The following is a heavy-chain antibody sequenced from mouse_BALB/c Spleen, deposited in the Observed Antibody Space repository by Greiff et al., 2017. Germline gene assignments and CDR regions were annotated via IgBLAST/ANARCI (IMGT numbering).Heavy chain of an antibody. J-gene: IGHJ2*01. CDR1: GFNIKDTY. CDR3: ARNGGFDY. Sequence: EVQLQQSGAELVKPGASVKLSCTASGFNIKDTYMHWVKQRPEQGLEWIGRIDPANGTTKYDPKFQGKATITADTSSNTAYLQLSNLTSEDTAVYYCARNGGFDYWGQGTTLTVSS. CDR2: IDPANGTT. V-gene: IGHV14-3*02.